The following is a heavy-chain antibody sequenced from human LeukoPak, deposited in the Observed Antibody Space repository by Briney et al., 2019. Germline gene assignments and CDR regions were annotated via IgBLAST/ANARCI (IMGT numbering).Heavy chain of an antibody. CDR3: ARDHFYSSDY. CDR2: IKSDGSIT. CDR1: GFSFSSHW. V-gene: IGHV3-74*01. J-gene: IGHJ4*02. Sequence: PGGSLRLSCAASGFSFSSHWMHWVRQPPGKGLVWVSAIKSDGSITNYADSVKGRFTTSRDNGENTLYLQMNSLSAEDTAVYYCARDHFYSSDYWGQGTLVTVSS.